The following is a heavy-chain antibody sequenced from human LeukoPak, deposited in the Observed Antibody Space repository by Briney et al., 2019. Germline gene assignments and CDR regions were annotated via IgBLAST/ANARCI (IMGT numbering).Heavy chain of an antibody. CDR3: ARLGPEGPFDY. D-gene: IGHD1-14*01. CDR2: FYYTGST. V-gene: IGHV4-39*01. J-gene: IGHJ4*02. CDR1: GGSVSSSRYY. Sequence: SETLSLTCTVSGGSVSSSRYYWGWTRQPPGKGLEWIGTFYYTGSTYYTPSLKSRVTISVDTSESQFSLKLSSVTAADTAVYYSARLGPEGPFDYWGQGTLVTVSS.